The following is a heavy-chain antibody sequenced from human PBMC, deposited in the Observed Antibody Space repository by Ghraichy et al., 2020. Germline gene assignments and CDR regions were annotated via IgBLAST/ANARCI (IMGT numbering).Heavy chain of an antibody. J-gene: IGHJ3*02. Sequence: ASVKVSCKASGYTFTDYYIHWVRQAPGEGLEWMGRISPNGGGTKYAQKFQGRVTVTRDTSITTAYMELGRLTSDDTAVYVCARDPVELKLVHNAFDIWGQGTMVTVSS. V-gene: IGHV1-2*06. CDR1: GYTFTDYY. D-gene: IGHD1-7*01. CDR2: ISPNGGGT. CDR3: ARDPVELKLVHNAFDI.